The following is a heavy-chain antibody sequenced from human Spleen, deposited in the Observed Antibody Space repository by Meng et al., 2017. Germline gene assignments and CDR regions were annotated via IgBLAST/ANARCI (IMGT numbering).Heavy chain of an antibody. CDR3: ARDRRMLIGTTGTTGKLGWFDP. D-gene: IGHD1-1*01. J-gene: IGHJ5*02. CDR1: GGSISSSSYY. CDR2: IYYSGST. Sequence: SETLSLTCTVSGGSISSSSYYWGWIRQPPGKGLEWIVIIYYSGSTHYNPSLRSRVSISVDTSNNQFSLKLSSAATADTAVYYCARDRRMLIGTTGTTGKLGWFDPWGQGTLVTVAS. V-gene: IGHV4-39*07.